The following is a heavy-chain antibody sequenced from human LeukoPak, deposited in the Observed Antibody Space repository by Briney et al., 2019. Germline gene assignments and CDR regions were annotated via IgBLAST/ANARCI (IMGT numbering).Heavy chain of an antibody. V-gene: IGHV4-34*01. CDR1: GGSFSGYY. Sequence: SETLSLTCAVYGGSFSGYYWSWIRQPPGKGLEWIGEINHSGSTNSNPSLKSRVTISVDTSKNQFSLKLSSVTAADTAVYYCARQTPNYYDSSGYRVGREHDYWGQGTLVTVSS. CDR3: ARQTPNYYDSSGYRVGREHDY. CDR2: INHSGST. D-gene: IGHD3-22*01. J-gene: IGHJ4*02.